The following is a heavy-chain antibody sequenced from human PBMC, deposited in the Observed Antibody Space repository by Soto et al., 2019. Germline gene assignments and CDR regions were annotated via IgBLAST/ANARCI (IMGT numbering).Heavy chain of an antibody. CDR3: AREGHEGWFDP. Sequence: QVQLVESGGGVVQPGRSLRLSCAASGFTFTTYGFHWVRQAPGKGLEWVALIWSDGSNRYYADSVKGRFTISRDNFKNTLYLQMKSLRAEDTAVYYCAREGHEGWFDPWGQGTLVTVSS. CDR2: IWSDGSNR. J-gene: IGHJ5*02. V-gene: IGHV3-33*01. CDR1: GFTFTTYG.